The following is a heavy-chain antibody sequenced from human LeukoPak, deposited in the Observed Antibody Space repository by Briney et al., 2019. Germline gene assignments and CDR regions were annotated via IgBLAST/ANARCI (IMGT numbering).Heavy chain of an antibody. CDR2: INHSGST. CDR3: ARLFVFRRGLRLGELSFAFDY. D-gene: IGHD3-16*02. V-gene: IGHV4-34*01. CDR1: GGSFSGYY. J-gene: IGHJ4*02. Sequence: SETLSLTCAVYGGSFSGYYWSWIHQPPGKGLEWIGEINHSGSTNYNPSLKSRVTISVDTSKNQFSLKLSSVTAADTAVYYCARLFVFRRGLRLGELSFAFDYWGQGTLVTVSS.